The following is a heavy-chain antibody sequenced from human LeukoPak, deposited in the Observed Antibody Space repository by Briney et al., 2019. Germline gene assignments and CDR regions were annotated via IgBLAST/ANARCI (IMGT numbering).Heavy chain of an antibody. D-gene: IGHD2-15*01. CDR2: ISAFNGNT. Sequence: ASVKVSCKASGYTFTSYGISWVRQAPGQGLEWMGRISAFNGNTDYAQRLQGRVTMTTDTSTSTAYMELRSLRSDDTALYYCARGPHTIPTRGDYWGQGTLVTVSS. CDR3: ARGPHTIPTRGDY. J-gene: IGHJ4*02. CDR1: GYTFTSYG. V-gene: IGHV1-18*01.